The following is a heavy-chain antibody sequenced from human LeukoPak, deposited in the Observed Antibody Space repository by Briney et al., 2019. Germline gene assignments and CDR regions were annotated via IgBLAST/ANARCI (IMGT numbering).Heavy chain of an antibody. CDR1: GGSFSGYC. CDR3: ARGLRSDFWSGYYTRYYYYMDV. CDR2: INHSGST. J-gene: IGHJ6*03. V-gene: IGHV4-34*01. D-gene: IGHD3-3*01. Sequence: SETLSLTCAVYGGSFSGYCWSWIRQPPGKGLEWIGEINHSGSTNYNPSLKSRVTISVDTSKNQFSLKLSSVTAADTAVYYCARGLRSDFWSGYYTRYYYYMDVWGKGTTVTVS.